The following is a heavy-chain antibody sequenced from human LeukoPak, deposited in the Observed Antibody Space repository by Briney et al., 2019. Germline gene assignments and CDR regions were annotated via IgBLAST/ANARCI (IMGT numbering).Heavy chain of an antibody. J-gene: IGHJ4*02. Sequence: PSETLSLTCAVSGYSLSSGYYWGWIRQPPGKGLEWIGSIYHSGSTNYNPSLKSRVTISVDTSKNQFSLKLSSVTAADTAVYYCARELRGYSYGYFDYWGQGTLVTVSS. CDR3: ARELRGYSYGYFDY. CDR2: IYHSGST. CDR1: GYSLSSGYY. D-gene: IGHD5-18*01. V-gene: IGHV4-38-2*02.